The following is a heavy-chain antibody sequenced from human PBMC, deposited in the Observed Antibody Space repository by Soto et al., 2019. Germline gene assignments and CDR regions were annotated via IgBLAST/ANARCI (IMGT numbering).Heavy chain of an antibody. Sequence: QITLKESGPTLVKPTQTLTLTCTFSGFSLSTSGVGVGWIRQPPGKALEWLALIYWDDDKRYSPSLKSRLTSTKDPSKNQVVLTMTNMDPVDTATYYGAHRGRCGSGSYYAIDYWGQGTLVTVSS. J-gene: IGHJ4*02. CDR1: GFSLSTSGVG. CDR2: IYWDDDK. CDR3: AHRGRCGSGSYYAIDY. D-gene: IGHD3-10*01. V-gene: IGHV2-5*02.